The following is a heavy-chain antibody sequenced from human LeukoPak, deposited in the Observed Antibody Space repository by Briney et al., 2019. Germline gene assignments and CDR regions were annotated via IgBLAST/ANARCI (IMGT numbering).Heavy chain of an antibody. CDR1: GFTFSNYW. Sequence: GGSLRLSCAASGFTFSNYWMSWVRQAPGKGLEWVADIKRDESEQHYVDSVNGRFTIYRDNPKNSLYLQMNSLRAEDTAVYYCALNMVWRQIFDFWGQGTLVTVSS. CDR3: ALNMVWRQIFDF. D-gene: IGHD2-8*01. V-gene: IGHV3-7*01. J-gene: IGHJ4*02. CDR2: IKRDESEQ.